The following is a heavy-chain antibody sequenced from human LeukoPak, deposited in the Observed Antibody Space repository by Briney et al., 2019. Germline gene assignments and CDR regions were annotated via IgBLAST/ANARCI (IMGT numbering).Heavy chain of an antibody. CDR1: GGSISSSSYY. V-gene: IGHV4-39*01. D-gene: IGHD1-1*01. CDR2: VYYSGST. CDR3: ARHNDPGHAFDI. Sequence: SETLSLTCTVSGGSISSSSYYWGWIRQPPGKGLEWIGSVYYSGSTYYNPSLKSRVPLSIDTSKSQFSPMLIIVAGADPAVYYCARHNDPGHAFDIWGQGTMVTVSS. J-gene: IGHJ3*02.